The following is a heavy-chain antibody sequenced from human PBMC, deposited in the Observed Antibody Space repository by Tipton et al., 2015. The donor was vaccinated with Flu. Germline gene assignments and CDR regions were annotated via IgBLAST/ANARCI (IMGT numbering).Heavy chain of an antibody. D-gene: IGHD5-24*01. J-gene: IGHJ4*02. Sequence: CAASGFSFSNYNMNWVRQAPGKGLEWVSSISTSSTSIYYADSVKGRFTISRDNAKNSLNLEMNSLRAEDTAVYYCARERGYNFGYGDFWGQGTLVTVSS. V-gene: IGHV3-21*01. CDR1: GFSFSNYN. CDR3: ARERGYNFGYGDF. CDR2: ISTSSTSI.